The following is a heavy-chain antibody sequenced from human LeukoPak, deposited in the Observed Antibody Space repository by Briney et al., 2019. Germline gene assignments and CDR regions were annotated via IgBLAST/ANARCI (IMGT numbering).Heavy chain of an antibody. Sequence: SETLSLTCTVSGYSISSGYYWGWIRQPPGKGLEWIGSIYHSGSTYYNPSLKSRVTISVDTSKNQFSLKLSSVTAADTAVYYCARDQARSSSGWYGGDNWFDPWGQGTLVTVSS. CDR2: IYHSGST. CDR3: ARDQARSSSGWYGGDNWFDP. V-gene: IGHV4-38-2*02. D-gene: IGHD6-19*01. CDR1: GYSISSGYY. J-gene: IGHJ5*02.